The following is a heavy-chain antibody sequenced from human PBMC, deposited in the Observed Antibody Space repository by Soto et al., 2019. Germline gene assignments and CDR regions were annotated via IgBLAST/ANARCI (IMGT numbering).Heavy chain of an antibody. V-gene: IGHV3-33*01. J-gene: IGHJ6*02. CDR3: ARVSAIFGVGTLYGMDV. CDR1: GFTFSSYG. D-gene: IGHD3-3*01. Sequence: GGSLRLFCAASGFTFSSYGMHWVRQAPGKGLEVVAVIWYDGSNKYYADSVEGRFTISRDNSKNTLYLQMNSLRAEDTAVYYCARVSAIFGVGTLYGMDVWGQGTTVTVSS. CDR2: IWYDGSNK.